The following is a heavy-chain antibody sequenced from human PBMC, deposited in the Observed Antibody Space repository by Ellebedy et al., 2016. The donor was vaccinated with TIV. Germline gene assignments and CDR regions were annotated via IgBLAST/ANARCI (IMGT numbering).Heavy chain of an antibody. D-gene: IGHD6-13*01. CDR3: ARRYSSSWYDYFDY. Sequence: MPSETLSLTCAVSGGSISSSNCWSWVRQPPGKGLEWIGEIYHSGSTNYNPSLKSRVTISVDKSKNQFSLKLSSVTAADTAVYYCARRYSSSWYDYFDYWGQGTLVTVSS. CDR2: IYHSGST. V-gene: IGHV4-4*02. CDR1: GGSISSSNC. J-gene: IGHJ4*02.